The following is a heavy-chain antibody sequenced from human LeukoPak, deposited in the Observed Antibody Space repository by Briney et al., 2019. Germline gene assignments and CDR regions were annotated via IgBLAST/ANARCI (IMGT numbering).Heavy chain of an antibody. D-gene: IGHD6-13*01. V-gene: IGHV3-33*06. CDR2: IWYDGSNK. Sequence: GRSLRLSCAASGFTFSSYGMHWVRQAPGKGLEWVAVIWYDGSNKYYADSVKSRFTISRDNSKNTLYLQMNSLRAEDTAVYYCAKDKRGYSRDYYFDYWGQGTLVTVSS. J-gene: IGHJ4*02. CDR3: AKDKRGYSRDYYFDY. CDR1: GFTFSSYG.